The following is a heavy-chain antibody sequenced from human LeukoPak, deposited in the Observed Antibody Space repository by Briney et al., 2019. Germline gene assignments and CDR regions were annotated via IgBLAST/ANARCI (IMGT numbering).Heavy chain of an antibody. D-gene: IGHD3-10*01. J-gene: IGHJ4*02. CDR1: GFTFNTYS. CDR3: STDVPTFGSGEFDY. V-gene: IGHV3-15*01. Sequence: PGGSLRLSCPVSGFTFNTYSMNWVRQAPGKGLEWVGRVKSKTDGGTTDYAAPVKGRFTISRDDSKNTLYLQMNSLKTEDTAVYYCSTDVPTFGSGEFDYWGQGTLVTVSS. CDR2: VKSKTDGGTT.